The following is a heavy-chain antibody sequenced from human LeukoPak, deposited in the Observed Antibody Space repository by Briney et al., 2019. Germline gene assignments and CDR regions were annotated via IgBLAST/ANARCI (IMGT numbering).Heavy chain of an antibody. D-gene: IGHD1-1*01. Sequence: RPSETLSLTCTVSGGSIVSGSFYWGWIRQPPGKGLEWIGDIHYSGNSYYNPSLKSRVTLSVDTSKNQLSLRLNSVTAADTAVYYCVRRPKPFELNNWFDPWGQGTLVTVSS. CDR2: IHYSGNS. J-gene: IGHJ5*02. V-gene: IGHV4-39*01. CDR3: VRRPKPFELNNWFDP. CDR1: GGSIVSGSFY.